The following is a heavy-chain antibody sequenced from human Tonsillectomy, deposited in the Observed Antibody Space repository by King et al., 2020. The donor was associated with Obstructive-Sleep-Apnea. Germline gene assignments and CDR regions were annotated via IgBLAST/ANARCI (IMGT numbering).Heavy chain of an antibody. J-gene: IGHJ6*02. D-gene: IGHD2-2*01. CDR3: ARNSIVVVPAAMLTYYYYGMDV. Sequence: VRLVESGAEVKKPGSSVKVSCKASGGTFSSYAISWVRQAPGQGLEWMGGIIPIFGTANYAQKFQGRVTITADESTSTAYMELSSLRSEDTAVYYCARNSIVVVPAAMLTYYYYGMDVWGQGTTVTVSS. CDR1: GGTFSSYA. CDR2: IIPIFGTA. V-gene: IGHV1-69*01.